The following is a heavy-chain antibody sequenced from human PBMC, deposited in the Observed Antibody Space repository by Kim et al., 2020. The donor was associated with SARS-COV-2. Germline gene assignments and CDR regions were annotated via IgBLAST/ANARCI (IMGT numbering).Heavy chain of an antibody. J-gene: IGHJ3*02. Sequence: KFQGRVTMTEDTSTDTAYMELSSLRSEDTAVYYCAKGRRVVQQTDAFDIWGQGTMVTVSS. D-gene: IGHD6-13*01. CDR3: AKGRRVVQQTDAFDI. V-gene: IGHV1-24*01.